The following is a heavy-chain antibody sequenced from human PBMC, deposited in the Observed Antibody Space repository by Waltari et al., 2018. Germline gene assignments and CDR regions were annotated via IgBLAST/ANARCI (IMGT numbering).Heavy chain of an antibody. CDR3: ARVSSSSYYYFGMDV. Sequence: QVQLVQSGPEVKKPGASVMVSCKASGYTFISYSITWVRQAPGQGLEWIGWISTYNGNTKYAQKLQGRANLTTDTSTGTVYMELRSLRSDDTAVYYCARVSSSSYYYFGMDVWGQGTTVTVSS. V-gene: IGHV1-18*01. CDR2: ISTYNGNT. D-gene: IGHD6-6*01. CDR1: GYTFISYS. J-gene: IGHJ6*02.